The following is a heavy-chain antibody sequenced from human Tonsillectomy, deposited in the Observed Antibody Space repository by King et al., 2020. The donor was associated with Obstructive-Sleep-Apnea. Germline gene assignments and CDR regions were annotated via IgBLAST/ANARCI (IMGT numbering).Heavy chain of an antibody. CDR3: AGQTYDYVSGSHRLSYFDY. D-gene: IGHD3-16*02. CDR2: INHSGIT. CDR1: GGSFSGYY. J-gene: IGHJ4*02. V-gene: IGHV4-34*01. Sequence: QVQLQQWGAGLLKPSETLSLTCAVDGGSFSGYYWTWIRQPPGKGLEWLGGINHSGITNYSPSLKSRVTISVDTSKKQSSLSLSSVTAADTALYYCAGQTYDYVSGSHRLSYFDYWGQGILVTVSS.